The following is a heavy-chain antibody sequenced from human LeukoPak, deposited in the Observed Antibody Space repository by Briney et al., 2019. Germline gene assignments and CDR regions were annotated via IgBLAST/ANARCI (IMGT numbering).Heavy chain of an antibody. D-gene: IGHD6-19*01. J-gene: IGHJ4*02. V-gene: IGHV4-4*07. CDR3: ARRDISSGWSFDS. CDR2: IHSSGST. Sequence: SETLSLTCTVSGGSINNYHWSWIRQPAGKGLEWIAQIHSSGSTNYNPPLKSRVTMSIDTPENQLSLTLTSVTAADTAVYYCARRDISSGWSFDSWGQGTLVPVST. CDR1: GGSINNYH.